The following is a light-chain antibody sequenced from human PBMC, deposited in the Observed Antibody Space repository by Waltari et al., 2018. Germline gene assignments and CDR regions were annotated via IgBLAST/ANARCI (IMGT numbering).Light chain of an antibody. CDR3: QQSYSTPMYT. CDR1: QSISRY. Sequence: DIQMTQSPSSLSASLGDRVTITCRASQSISRYLNWFQQKPGKAPNLLIYTASSLETGVPSRFSGSGSGTDFTLTITSLQPEDFATYYCQQSYSTPMYTFGQGTKLEIK. V-gene: IGKV1-39*01. J-gene: IGKJ2*01. CDR2: TAS.